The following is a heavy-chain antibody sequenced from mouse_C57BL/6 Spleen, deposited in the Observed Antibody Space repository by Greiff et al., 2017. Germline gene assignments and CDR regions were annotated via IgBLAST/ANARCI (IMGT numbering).Heavy chain of an antibody. J-gene: IGHJ3*01. Sequence: EVKLMESGAELVRPGASVKLSCTASGFNIKDDYMHWVKQRPEQGLEWIGWIDPENGETEYASKFQGKATITADTSSNTAYLQLSSLTSEDTAVYYCTTQGSSLAWFAYWGQGTLVTVSA. V-gene: IGHV14-4*01. D-gene: IGHD1-1*01. CDR3: TTQGSSLAWFAY. CDR1: GFNIKDDY. CDR2: IDPENGET.